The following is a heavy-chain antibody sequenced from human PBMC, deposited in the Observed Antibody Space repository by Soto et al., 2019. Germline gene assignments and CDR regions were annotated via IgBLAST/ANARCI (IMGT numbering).Heavy chain of an antibody. V-gene: IGHV3-7*01. CDR1: GFTFSSYW. J-gene: IGHJ6*03. CDR2: IKQDGSEK. Sequence: LRLSCAASGFTFSSYWMSWFRQAPGKGLEWVANIKQDGSEKYYVDSVKGRFTISRDNAKNSLYLQMNSLRAEDTAVYYCARDQADRYYYYYMDVWGKGTTVTVSS. CDR3: ARDQADRYYYYYMDV.